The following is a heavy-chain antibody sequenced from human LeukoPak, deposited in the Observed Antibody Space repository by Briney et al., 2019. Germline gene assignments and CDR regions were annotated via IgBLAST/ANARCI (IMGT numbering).Heavy chain of an antibody. CDR3: ARRPSRRLVTTNWFDP. J-gene: IGHJ5*02. CDR1: GGSFSGYY. V-gene: IGHV4-34*01. CDR2: INHSGST. D-gene: IGHD3-9*01. Sequence: SETLSLTCAVYGGSFSGYYWSWIRQPPGKGLEWIGEINHSGSTNYNPSLKSRVTISVDTSKNQFSLKLSSVTAADTAVYYCARRPSRRLVTTNWFDPWGQGTLVTVSS.